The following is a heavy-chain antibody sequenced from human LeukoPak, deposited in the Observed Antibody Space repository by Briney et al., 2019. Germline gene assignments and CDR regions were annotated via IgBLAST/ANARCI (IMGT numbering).Heavy chain of an antibody. CDR2: IYHSGST. CDR3: ARSGGRTTRMDV. J-gene: IGHJ6*04. Sequence: SETLSLTCTVSGGSISSGGYYWSWIRQPPGKGLEWIGYIYHSGSTYYNPSLKSRVTISVDRSKNQFSLKLSSVTAADTAVYYCARSGGRTTRMDVWGKGTTVTVSS. V-gene: IGHV4-30-2*01. D-gene: IGHD2-15*01. CDR1: GGSISSGGYY.